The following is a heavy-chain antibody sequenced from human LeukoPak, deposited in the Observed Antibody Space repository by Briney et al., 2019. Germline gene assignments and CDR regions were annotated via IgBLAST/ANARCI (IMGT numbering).Heavy chain of an antibody. CDR3: AKAQSGGSYS. J-gene: IGHJ4*02. CDR2: VSGSGGST. Sequence: GGSLRLSCAASGFSFSTYGMSWVRQAPGKGLEWVSAVSGSGGSTYYADSVKGRFTISRDNSKNTLYLQMNSLRAEDTAVYYCAKAQSGGSYSWGQGTLVTVSS. D-gene: IGHD1-26*01. CDR1: GFSFSTYG. V-gene: IGHV3-23*01.